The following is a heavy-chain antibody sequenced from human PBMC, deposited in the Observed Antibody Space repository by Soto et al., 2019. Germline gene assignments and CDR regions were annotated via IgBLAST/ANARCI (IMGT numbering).Heavy chain of an antibody. CDR1: GFNFSNAW. V-gene: IGHV3-15*07. J-gene: IGHJ6*02. Sequence: GSLRLSCAASGFNFSNAWMNWVRQAPGKGLEWVGRIKSKTDGGTTDYAAPVKGRFTISRDDSKNTLYLQMNSLKTEDTAVYYCSGYTYGPYYYYYYGIDVWGQGTTVTVSS. D-gene: IGHD5-18*01. CDR2: IKSKTDGGTT. CDR3: SGYTYGPYYYYYYGIDV.